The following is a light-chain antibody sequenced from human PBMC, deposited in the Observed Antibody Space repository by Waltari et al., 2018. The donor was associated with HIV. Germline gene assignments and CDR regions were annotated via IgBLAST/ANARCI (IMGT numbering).Light chain of an antibody. Sequence: DVVMTQTPVSLLVTLGQSASVSCKSSQSLESTDGKSYLNWFHQRPGHPPRRLIYKVSNRDSGVSDRFSGSGSGTEFTLKITTVEAEDAGIYFCMQGTHFLTFGGGTKV. J-gene: IGKJ4*01. V-gene: IGKV2-30*01. CDR2: KVS. CDR1: QSLESTDGKSY. CDR3: MQGTHFLT.